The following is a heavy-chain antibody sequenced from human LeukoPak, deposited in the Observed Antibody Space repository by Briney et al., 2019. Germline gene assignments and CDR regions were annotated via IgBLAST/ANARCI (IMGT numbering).Heavy chain of an antibody. J-gene: IGHJ6*02. D-gene: IGHD2-2*01. Sequence: GGSLRLSCAASGFTFSSYAMSWVRQAPGKGLEWVSAISGSGGSTYYADSVKGRFTISRDNSKSTLYLQMSSLRAEDTAIYYCAKEEYSTRYYYYGMDVWGQGTTVTVSS. CDR2: ISGSGGST. CDR1: GFTFSSYA. V-gene: IGHV3-23*01. CDR3: AKEEYSTRYYYYGMDV.